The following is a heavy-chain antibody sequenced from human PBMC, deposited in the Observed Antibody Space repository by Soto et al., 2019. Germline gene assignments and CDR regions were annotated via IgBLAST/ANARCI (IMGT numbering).Heavy chain of an antibody. V-gene: IGHV1-18*01. CDR2: INTYNGMT. CDR1: GYTFINYH. CDR3: AKSPRGEMATD. Sequence: QVQLVQSGGEVKKPGASVTVSCKASGYTFINYHITWVRQAPGQGLEWMAWINTYNGMTDYAQTCQGRVTMPRDTPTSTADLELRNLGSDDPAGYFCAKSPRGEMATDWGQGTLVTVSS. D-gene: IGHD5-12*01. J-gene: IGHJ4*02.